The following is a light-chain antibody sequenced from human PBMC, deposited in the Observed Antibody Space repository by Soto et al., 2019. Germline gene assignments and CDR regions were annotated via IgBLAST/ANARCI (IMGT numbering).Light chain of an antibody. V-gene: IGLV1-40*01. CDR2: GNS. Sequence: QSVLTQPPSVSGAPGQRVTISCTGSSSNIGAGYDVHWYQQLPGTAPKLLIYGNSHRPSGVHYRFSGSKSGTSASLPITGLQAEDEADYYCQSYDSSLSGSVFGGGTKLTVL. CDR3: QSYDSSLSGSV. J-gene: IGLJ3*02. CDR1: SSNIGAGYD.